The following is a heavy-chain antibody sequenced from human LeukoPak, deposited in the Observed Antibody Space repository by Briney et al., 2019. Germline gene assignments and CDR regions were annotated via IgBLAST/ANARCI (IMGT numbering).Heavy chain of an antibody. J-gene: IGHJ2*01. CDR2: IRQDGNEK. Sequence: GGSLRLSCATSGMNFSNYWMSWVRQAPGKGLEWVANIRQDGNEKYYVDSLKGRFTISRDNAKNALYLQMSSLRAEDTAVYYCARAPTIVGYTSRELGHWYFDVWGRGTLVTVSS. V-gene: IGHV3-7*01. CDR3: ARAPTIVGYTSRELGHWYFDV. D-gene: IGHD6-13*01. CDR1: GMNFSNYW.